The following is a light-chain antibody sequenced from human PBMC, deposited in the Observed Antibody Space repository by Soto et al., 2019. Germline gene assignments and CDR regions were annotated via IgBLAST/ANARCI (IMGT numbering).Light chain of an antibody. CDR2: AVS. Sequence: DIQLTQSPSFXXXXXXXRVTXTXRAXXGISXXFAWYQQKPGKAPKLLIYAVSTLQSGVPSRFSGSASGTEFTLTISSLQPXXXXXXXXXXXXXYXXTFGGGTKVEIK. CDR1: XGISXX. J-gene: IGKJ4*01. V-gene: IGKV1-9*01. CDR3: XXXXXYXXT.